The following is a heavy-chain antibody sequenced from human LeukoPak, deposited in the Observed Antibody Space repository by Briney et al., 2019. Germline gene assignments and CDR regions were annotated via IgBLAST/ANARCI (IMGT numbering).Heavy chain of an antibody. CDR2: MHYTGST. Sequence: SETLSLTCTVSGESMSGFYWNWIRQPPGKGLEWIGYMHYTGSTNYNPSLKSRVTISIDTSKNQFSLKLSSVTAADTAVYYCASIPRRITMIVGLDYWGQGTLVTVSS. CDR3: ASIPRRITMIVGLDY. J-gene: IGHJ4*02. D-gene: IGHD3-22*01. V-gene: IGHV4-59*08. CDR1: GESMSGFY.